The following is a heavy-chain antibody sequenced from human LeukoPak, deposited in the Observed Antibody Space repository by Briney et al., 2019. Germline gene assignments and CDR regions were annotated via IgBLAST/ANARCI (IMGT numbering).Heavy chain of an antibody. CDR2: IRYDGSNK. Sequence: PGGSLRLSCVASGFTFSSYGMHWVRQAPGKGLEWVAFIRYDGSNKHFADSVKGRFTISRDNSANTLYLQMNSLRTEDTAVYYCAKDYRAHSDSWLCLDSWGQGTLVTVSS. J-gene: IGHJ4*02. CDR3: AKDYRAHSDSWLCLDS. CDR1: GFTFSSYG. D-gene: IGHD1-26*01. V-gene: IGHV3-30*02.